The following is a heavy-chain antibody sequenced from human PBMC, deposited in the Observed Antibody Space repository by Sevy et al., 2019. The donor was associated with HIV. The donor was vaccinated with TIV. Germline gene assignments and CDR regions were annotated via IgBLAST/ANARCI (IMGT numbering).Heavy chain of an antibody. CDR1: GFTFSSYA. V-gene: IGHV3-23*01. CDR2: ISGNVDNT. CDR3: AKPPWMDPRAFEY. J-gene: IGHJ4*02. D-gene: IGHD2-2*03. Sequence: GGSLRLSCAASGFTFSSYAMSWVRQAPGKGLEWVSSISGNVDNTYYADSVKGRFIISRDNSKNTLYLQMNSLRAEDTAVYYCAKPPWMDPRAFEYWGQGTLVTVSS.